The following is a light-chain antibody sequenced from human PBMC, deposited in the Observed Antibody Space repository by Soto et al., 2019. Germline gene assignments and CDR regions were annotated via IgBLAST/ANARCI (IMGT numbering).Light chain of an antibody. CDR1: QSLSSSQ. J-gene: IGKJ1*01. CDR2: GGS. V-gene: IGKV3-20*01. CDR3: QQYSTSRT. Sequence: EIVLTQSPGTLSLSPWERATLSCRASQSLSSSQLAWYQQKPGQAPRLLIYGGSSRATVIPVRCSGRGSETVITLTITRLQPEDLAVYYCQQYSTSRTFGQGTKVDIK.